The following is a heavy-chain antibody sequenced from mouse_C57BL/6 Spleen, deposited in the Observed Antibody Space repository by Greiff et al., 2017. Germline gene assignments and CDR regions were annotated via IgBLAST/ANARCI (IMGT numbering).Heavy chain of an antibody. CDR2: ISSGGDYI. CDR3: TRGGYYYGSRYFDV. V-gene: IGHV5-9-1*02. J-gene: IGHJ1*03. D-gene: IGHD1-1*01. CDR1: GFTFSSYA. Sequence: EVMLVESGEGLVKPGGSLKLSCAASGFTFSSYAMSWVRQTPEKRLEWVAYISSGGDYIYYADTVKGRFTISRDNARNTLYLQMSSLKSEDTAMYYCTRGGYYYGSRYFDVWGTGTTGTVSS.